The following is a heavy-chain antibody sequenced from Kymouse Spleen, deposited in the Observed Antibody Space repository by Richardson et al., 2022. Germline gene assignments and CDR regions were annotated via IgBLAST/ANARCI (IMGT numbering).Heavy chain of an antibody. V-gene: IGHV4-4*02. D-gene: IGHD3-10*01. CDR1: GGSISSSNW. Sequence: QVQLQESGPGLVKPSGTLSLTCAVSGGSISSSNWWSWVRQPPGKGLEWIGEIYHSGSTNYNPSLKSRVTISVDKSKNQFSLKLSSVTAADTAVYYCARDKALVFTWYYYGSGSYDYYYYGMDVWGQGTTVTVSS. J-gene: IGHJ6*02. CDR2: IYHSGST. CDR3: ARDKALVFTWYYYGSGSYDYYYYGMDV.